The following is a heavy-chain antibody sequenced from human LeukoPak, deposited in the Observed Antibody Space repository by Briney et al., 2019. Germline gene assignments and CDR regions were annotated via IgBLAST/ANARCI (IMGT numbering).Heavy chain of an antibody. J-gene: IGHJ3*02. V-gene: IGHV3-74*01. D-gene: IGHD3-3*01. CDR3: ARWRALRAFDI. Sequence: GGSLRLSCAASGFTFSSYWMHWVRQAPGKGLVWVSRINTDGSSTSYADSVKGRFTISRDNAKNTLYLQMNSLRAEDTAVYYCARWRALRAFDIWGQGTMVTVSS. CDR1: GFTFSSYW. CDR2: INTDGSST.